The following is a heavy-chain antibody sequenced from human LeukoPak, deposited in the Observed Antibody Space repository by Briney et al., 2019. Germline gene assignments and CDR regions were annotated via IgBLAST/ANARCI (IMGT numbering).Heavy chain of an antibody. CDR3: TYCSSTSCYKGHMDV. CDR1: GGSFSGYY. D-gene: IGHD2-2*02. Sequence: SETLSLTCAVYGGSFSGYYWSWIRQPPGKGLEWIGEINHSGSTNYNPSLKSRVAISVDTSKNQFSLKLFSVTAADTAVYYCTYCSSTSCYKGHMDVWGKGTTVTVFS. CDR2: INHSGST. V-gene: IGHV4-34*01. J-gene: IGHJ6*03.